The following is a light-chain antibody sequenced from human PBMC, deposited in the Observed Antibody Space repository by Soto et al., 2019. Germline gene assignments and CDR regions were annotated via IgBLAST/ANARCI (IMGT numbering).Light chain of an antibody. Sequence: DIQMTQSPSSLSASVGDRFTITCRASQSISSYLNWYQQKPGKAPKLLIYAASSLQSGVPSRFSGSGSGTDFTLTISSLQPEDFETYYCQQSYSTVWTFGQGTKVDIK. CDR3: QQSYSTVWT. CDR2: AAS. J-gene: IGKJ1*01. CDR1: QSISSY. V-gene: IGKV1-39*01.